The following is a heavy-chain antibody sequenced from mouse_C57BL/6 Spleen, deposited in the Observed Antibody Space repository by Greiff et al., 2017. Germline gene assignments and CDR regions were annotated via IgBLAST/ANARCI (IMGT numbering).Heavy chain of an antibody. Sequence: EVKLEESGGGLVQPGGSMKLSCVASGFTFSNYWMNWVRQSPEKGLEWVAQIRLKSDNYATHYAESVKGRFTISRDDSKSSVYLQMNNLRAEDTGIYYCTEGYDPYYFDYWGQGTTLTVSS. CDR1: GFTFSNYW. J-gene: IGHJ2*01. CDR3: TEGYDPYYFDY. D-gene: IGHD2-3*01. CDR2: IRLKSDNYAT. V-gene: IGHV6-3*01.